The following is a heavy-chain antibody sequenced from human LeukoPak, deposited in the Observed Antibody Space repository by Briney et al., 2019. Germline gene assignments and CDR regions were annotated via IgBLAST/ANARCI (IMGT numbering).Heavy chain of an antibody. CDR1: GFTFSSYG. J-gene: IGHJ4*02. D-gene: IGHD6-6*01. CDR3: AKRVPYSSSSVYFDS. Sequence: GGSLRLSCAASGFTFSSYGLSWVRQAPGKGLEWVSAISDSGSDTYYADSVKGRFTISKDNSKNTLYLHMNSLRAEDTAVYYCAKRVPYSSSSVYFDSWGQGTLVTVSS. V-gene: IGHV3-23*01. CDR2: ISDSGSDT.